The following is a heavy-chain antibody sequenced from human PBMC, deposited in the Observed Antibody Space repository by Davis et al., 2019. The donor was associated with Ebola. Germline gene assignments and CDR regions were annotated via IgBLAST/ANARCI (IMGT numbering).Heavy chain of an antibody. CDR1: GGSISSGGYY. J-gene: IGHJ6*02. D-gene: IGHD5-24*01. CDR2: IYYSGST. CDR3: ARRGRDGYNSYYYYYYGMDV. Sequence: MPSETLSLTCTVSGGSISSGGYYWSWIRQHPGKGLEWIGYIYYSGSTYYNPSLKSRVTISVDTSKNQFSLKLSSVTAADTAVYYCARRGRDGYNSYYYYYYGMDVWGQGTTVTVSS. V-gene: IGHV4-31*03.